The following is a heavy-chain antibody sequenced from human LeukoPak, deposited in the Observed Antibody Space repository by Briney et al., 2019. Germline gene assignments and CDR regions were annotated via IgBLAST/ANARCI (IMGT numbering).Heavy chain of an antibody. CDR3: ARHDSKSSGWFDS. V-gene: IGHV4-59*01. D-gene: IGHD6-19*01. J-gene: IGHJ5*01. CDR2: IYNTGGT. Sequence: SETLSLTCTVSGDSISSYYWTWIRQPPGKGLEWIGYIYNTGGTDYNPSLRSRVTISVDASKNQFSLKLNSVTAADTAVYYCARHDSKSSGWFDSWGQGTLVTVSS. CDR1: GDSISSYY.